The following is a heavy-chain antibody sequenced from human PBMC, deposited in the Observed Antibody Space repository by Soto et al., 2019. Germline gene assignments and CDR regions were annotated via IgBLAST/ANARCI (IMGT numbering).Heavy chain of an antibody. V-gene: IGHV3-33*01. Sequence: GGSLRLSCAASGFTFSSYGMHWVRQAPGKGLEWVAVIWYDGSNKYYADSVKGRFTISRDNSKNTLYLQMNSLRAEDTAVYYCARLRSSSPYDAFDSWGQGTMVTVSS. CDR1: GFTFSSYG. D-gene: IGHD6-6*01. CDR3: ARLRSSSPYDAFDS. CDR2: IWYDGSNK. J-gene: IGHJ3*02.